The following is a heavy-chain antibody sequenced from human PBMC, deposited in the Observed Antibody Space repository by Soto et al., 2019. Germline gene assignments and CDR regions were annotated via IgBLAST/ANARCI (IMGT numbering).Heavy chain of an antibody. CDR1: GFTFRSYA. J-gene: IGHJ6*02. V-gene: IGHV3-30-3*01. CDR3: ARGDREDIAVVIGVRPGEYGVDV. D-gene: IGHD2-15*01. CDR2: ISHDGSNK. Sequence: GGSLRLSCAASGFTFRSYAMHWVRQAPGKGLESVAVISHDGSNKFYRDYVKGRFTISRDNSKNTLYLQINSLRYEDTAVYYCARGDREDIAVVIGVRPGEYGVDVWGQGTTVTVSS.